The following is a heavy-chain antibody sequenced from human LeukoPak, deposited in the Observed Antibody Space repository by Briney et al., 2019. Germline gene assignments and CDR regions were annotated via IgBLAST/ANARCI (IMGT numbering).Heavy chain of an antibody. CDR3: ARGRPYNVGLPPWFDP. J-gene: IGHJ5*02. V-gene: IGHV4-38-2*02. Sequence: SGTLSLTCTVSGYSISSGYYWGWIRQPPGKGLEWIGSIYHSGSTYYNPSLKSRVTISVDTSKNQFSLNLSSMTAADTAVYYCARGRPYNVGLPPWFDPWGQGTLVTVSS. CDR1: GYSISSGYY. CDR2: IYHSGST. D-gene: IGHD1-14*01.